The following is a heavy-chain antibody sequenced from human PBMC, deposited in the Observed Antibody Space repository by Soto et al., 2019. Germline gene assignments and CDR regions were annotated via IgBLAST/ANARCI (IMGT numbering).Heavy chain of an antibody. CDR1: GFSFSNYA. D-gene: IGHD7-27*01. CDR2: VSAGGGTT. J-gene: IGHJ4*02. V-gene: IGHV3-23*01. CDR3: ATRLPGAGCFDY. Sequence: EVQLLESGGGLVQPGGSLRLSCAASGFSFSNYAMNWVRQAPGKGLEWVSSVSAGGGTTFYADSVKGRFPISRDNSNHKLYLQMNSLRAEDTAVYYCATRLPGAGCFDYWGQGTLVTVSS.